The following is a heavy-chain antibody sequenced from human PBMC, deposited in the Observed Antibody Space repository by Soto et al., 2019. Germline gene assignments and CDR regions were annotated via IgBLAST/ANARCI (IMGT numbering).Heavy chain of an antibody. Sequence: SLKVSFKASGCTFTSSPVQWVRQSRGQRLEWIGWIVVGSGNPNYAQKFQERVTITRDMSTSTAYPELSRLRSEDTAVYYCAVDQPTSPLAYWRQGTLVTVSS. CDR3: AVDQPTSPLAY. CDR2: IVVGSGNP. CDR1: GCTFTSSP. J-gene: IGHJ4*02. V-gene: IGHV1-58*01.